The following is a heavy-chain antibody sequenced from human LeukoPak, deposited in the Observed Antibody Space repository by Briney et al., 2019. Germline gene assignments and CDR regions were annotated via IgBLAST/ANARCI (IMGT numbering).Heavy chain of an antibody. CDR1: GFTFDDYA. D-gene: IGHD6-13*01. CDR3: AKGSSYSSSWPIDY. J-gene: IGHJ4*02. V-gene: IGHV3-9*01. CDR2: ISWNSGSI. Sequence: SGGSLRLSCAASGFTFDDYAMHWVRQAPGKGLEWVSGISWNSGSIGYADSVKGRFTISRDNAKNSLYLQMNSLRAEDTALYYCAKGSSYSSSWPIDYWGQGTLVTVSS.